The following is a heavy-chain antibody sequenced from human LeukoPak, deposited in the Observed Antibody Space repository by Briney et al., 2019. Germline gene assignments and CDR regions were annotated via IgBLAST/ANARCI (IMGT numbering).Heavy chain of an antibody. Sequence: GGSLRLSCAASGFTVSSNYMSWVRQAPGKGLEWVAFIRYDGSNKYYADSVKGRFTISRDNSKNTLYLQMNSLRAEDTAVYYCAKDQVTYYYDSSGYSYYFDYWGQGTLVTVSS. CDR1: GFTVSSNY. CDR3: AKDQVTYYYDSSGYSYYFDY. V-gene: IGHV3-30*02. J-gene: IGHJ4*02. D-gene: IGHD3-22*01. CDR2: IRYDGSNK.